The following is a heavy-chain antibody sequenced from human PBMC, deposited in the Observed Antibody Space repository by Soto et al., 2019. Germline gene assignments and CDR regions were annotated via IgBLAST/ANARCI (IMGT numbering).Heavy chain of an antibody. CDR3: ARRWGGTFDY. J-gene: IGHJ4*02. V-gene: IGHV4-59*01. CDR1: GGSISSYY. D-gene: IGHD2-21*01. CDR2: IYYSGST. Sequence: QVQLQESGPGLVKPSETLSLTCTVSGGSISSYYWSWIRQPPGKGLEWIGYIYYSGSTNYNPSLTTRVTISVDPSKNQFSLKLSSVTAADTAVYYCARRWGGTFDYWGQGTLVTVSS.